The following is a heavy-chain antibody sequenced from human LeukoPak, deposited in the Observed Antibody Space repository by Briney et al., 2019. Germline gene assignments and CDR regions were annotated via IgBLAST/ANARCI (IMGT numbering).Heavy chain of an antibody. J-gene: IGHJ4*02. CDR2: IYYSGST. D-gene: IGHD3-10*01. Sequence: PSGTLSLTCTVSGGSISSSSYYWGWIRQPPGKGLEWIGSIYYSGSTYYNPSLKSRVTISVDTSKNQFSLKLSSVTAADTAVYYCARLMVRGVIMDYWGQGTLVTVSS. CDR1: GGSISSSSYY. V-gene: IGHV4-39*01. CDR3: ARLMVRGVIMDY.